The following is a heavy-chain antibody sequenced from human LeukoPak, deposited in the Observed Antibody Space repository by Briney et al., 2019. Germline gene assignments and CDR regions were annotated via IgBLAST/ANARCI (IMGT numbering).Heavy chain of an antibody. Sequence: GGSLRLSCAASGFTFSSYWMSWVCQAPGKGLEWVANIKEDGSEKYYVASVKGRFTISRDNAKNSLYLQMNSLRAEATAVYYCARVQAAGAFDIWGQGTMVTVSS. V-gene: IGHV3-7*01. CDR2: IKEDGSEK. J-gene: IGHJ3*02. D-gene: IGHD6-25*01. CDR3: ARVQAAGAFDI. CDR1: GFTFSSYW.